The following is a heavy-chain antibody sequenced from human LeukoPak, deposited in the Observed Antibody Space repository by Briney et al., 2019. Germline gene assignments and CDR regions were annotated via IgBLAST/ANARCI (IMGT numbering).Heavy chain of an antibody. Sequence: SETLSLTCTVSGGSISSSSYYWGWIRQPPGKGLEWIGSIYYSGSTYYNPSLKSRVTISVDTSKNQFSLKLSSVTAADTAVYYCAAIRSGGSCYSTNWFDPWGQGTLVTVSS. J-gene: IGHJ5*02. V-gene: IGHV4-39*01. CDR2: IYYSGST. CDR1: GGSISSSSYY. D-gene: IGHD2-15*01. CDR3: AAIRSGGSCYSTNWFDP.